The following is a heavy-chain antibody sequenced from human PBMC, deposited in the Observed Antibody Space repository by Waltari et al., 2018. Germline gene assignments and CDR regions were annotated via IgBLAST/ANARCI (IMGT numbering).Heavy chain of an antibody. D-gene: IGHD1-7*01. CDR2: INHSGST. Sequence: QVQLQQWGAGLLKPSETLSLTCAVYGGSFSGYYWHWIRQPPGKGLEWIGEINHSGSTNYNPSLKSRVTISVDTSKNQFSLKLSSVTAADTAVYYCARRGANWNYDYWGQGTLVTVSS. CDR3: ARRGANWNYDY. CDR1: GGSFSGYY. J-gene: IGHJ4*02. V-gene: IGHV4-34*01.